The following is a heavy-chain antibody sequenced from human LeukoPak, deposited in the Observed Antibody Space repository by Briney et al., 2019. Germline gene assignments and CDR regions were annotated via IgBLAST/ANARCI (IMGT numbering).Heavy chain of an antibody. V-gene: IGHV3-21*01. CDR1: GFDFSTYA. CDR3: ARASTYCGADCYQADY. J-gene: IGHJ4*02. D-gene: IGHD2-21*01. Sequence: GGSLRLSCAASGFDFSTYAINWVRQAPGKGLEWVSSISTMSNYIFYGDSVKGRFTISRDNAKNSVYLQMNSLRPEDTAVYYCARASTYCGADCYQADYWGQGTLVTVSS. CDR2: ISTMSNYI.